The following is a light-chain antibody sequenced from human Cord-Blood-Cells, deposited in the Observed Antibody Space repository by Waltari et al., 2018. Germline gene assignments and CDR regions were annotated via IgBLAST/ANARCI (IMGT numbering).Light chain of an antibody. CDR1: QSVSSY. V-gene: IGKV3-11*01. J-gene: IGKJ2*01. Sequence: EIVLTQSPATLPLSPGERATLSCRASQSVSSYLAWYQQKPGQAPRLLIYDASNRATCIPARFSGSASGTDCTLTISSLEPEDFAVYYCQQRSNWYTFGQGTKLEIK. CDR2: DAS. CDR3: QQRSNWYT.